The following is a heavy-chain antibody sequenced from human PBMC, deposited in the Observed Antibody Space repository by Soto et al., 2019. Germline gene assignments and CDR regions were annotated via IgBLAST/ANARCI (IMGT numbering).Heavy chain of an antibody. Sequence: GGSLRLSCAASGFTFSSYGMHWVRQAPGKGLEWVAVISYDGSNKYYADSVKGRFTISRDNSKNTLYLQMNSLRAEDTAVYYCAKDLRRGVVAARSPSVDYWGQGTLVTVSS. V-gene: IGHV3-30*18. D-gene: IGHD6-6*01. CDR2: ISYDGSNK. CDR3: AKDLRRGVVAARSPSVDY. CDR1: GFTFSSYG. J-gene: IGHJ4*02.